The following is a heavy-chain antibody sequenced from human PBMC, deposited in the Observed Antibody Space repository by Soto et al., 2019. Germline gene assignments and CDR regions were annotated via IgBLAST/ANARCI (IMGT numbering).Heavy chain of an antibody. V-gene: IGHV3-33*03. CDR1: GFTFTNYG. CDR2: IWFDGTNQ. CDR3: ARSVDVVATIHFDY. J-gene: IGHJ4*02. D-gene: IGHD5-12*01. Sequence: GGSLRLSCAASGFTFTNYGMHWVRQAPGKGLEWVAVIWFDGTNQYYADSVKGRFTVSRDNSKSTLYLQMSSLRVEDTALYYCARSVDVVATIHFDYWGQGTLVTVSS.